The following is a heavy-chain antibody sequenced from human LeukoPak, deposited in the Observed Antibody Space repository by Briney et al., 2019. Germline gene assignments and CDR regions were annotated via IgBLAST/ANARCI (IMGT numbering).Heavy chain of an antibody. V-gene: IGHV4-39*07. CDR1: GGSISSSSYY. CDR2: IYYSGST. CDR3: ARYSSSSGLWVVYYFDY. J-gene: IGHJ4*02. D-gene: IGHD6-6*01. Sequence: SETLSLTCTVSGGSISSSSYYWGWIRQPPGKGLEWIGSIYYSGSTYYNPSLKSRVTISVDTSKNQFSPKLSSVTAADTAVYYCARYSSSSGLWVVYYFDYWGQGTLVTVSS.